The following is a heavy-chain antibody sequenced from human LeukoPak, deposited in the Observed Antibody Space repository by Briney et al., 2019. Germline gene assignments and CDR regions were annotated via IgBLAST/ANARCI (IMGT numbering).Heavy chain of an antibody. V-gene: IGHV4-59*01. D-gene: IGHD3-22*01. J-gene: IGHJ5*02. Sequence: PSETLSLTCTVSGGSFSSYYWSWIRQPPGKGLEWIGYIYYSGSTNYNPSLKSRVTISVDTSKNQFSLKLSSVTAADTAVYYCARETYYYDSSGYYPWGQGTLVTVSS. CDR3: ARETYYYDSSGYYP. CDR1: GGSFSSYY. CDR2: IYYSGST.